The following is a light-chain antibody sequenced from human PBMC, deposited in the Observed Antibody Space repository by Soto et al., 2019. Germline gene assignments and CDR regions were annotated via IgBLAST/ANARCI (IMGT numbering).Light chain of an antibody. V-gene: IGLV1-40*01. CDR2: DNN. CDR3: QSYDSSLSSYV. J-gene: IGLJ1*01. CDR1: SSNIGAGYD. Sequence: QSALTQPPSVSGAPGQRVTISCTGSSSNIGAGYDVHWYQQLPGTAPKLLIYDNNNRPSGVPDRFSGSKSGTSASLAITGLQAEDEADYYCQSYDSSLSSYVFGPGTKLTVL.